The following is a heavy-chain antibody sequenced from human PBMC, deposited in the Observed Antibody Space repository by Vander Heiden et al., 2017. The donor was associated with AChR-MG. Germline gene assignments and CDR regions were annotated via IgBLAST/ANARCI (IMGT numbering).Heavy chain of an antibody. J-gene: IGHJ4*02. CDR3: ASPPLARGGRYYFDY. V-gene: IGHV3-21*02. CDR2: ISSTGSYI. Sequence: EVQLAESGGGLVKPGGSLRLSCVASGFTFGSFSMNWVRQAPGKGLEWLSSISSTGSYIYYADSVKGRFTISRDNANNSLYLQMGSLTVEDTAVYYCASPPLARGGRYYFDYWGQGTLVTVSS. CDR1: GFTFGSFS. D-gene: IGHD3-10*01.